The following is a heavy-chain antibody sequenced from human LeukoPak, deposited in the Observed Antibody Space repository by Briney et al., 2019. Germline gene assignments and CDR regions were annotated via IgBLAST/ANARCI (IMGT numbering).Heavy chain of an antibody. V-gene: IGHV1-3*01. CDR3: ARDRGYSYGYVEHKPLYYFDY. CDR2: INAGNGNT. CDR1: GYTFTSYA. J-gene: IGHJ4*02. Sequence: ASVKVSCKASGYTFTSYAMHWVRQAPGQRLEWMGWINAGNGNTKYSQKFQGRVTIIRDTSASTAYMELSSLRSEDTAVYYCARDRGYSYGYVEHKPLYYFDYWGQGTLVTVSS. D-gene: IGHD5-18*01.